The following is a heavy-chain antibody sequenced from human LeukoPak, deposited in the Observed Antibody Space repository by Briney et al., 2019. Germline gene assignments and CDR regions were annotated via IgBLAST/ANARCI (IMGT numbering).Heavy chain of an antibody. CDR2: ISGSGGSI. J-gene: IGHJ4*02. Sequence: PRGSLRLSCAASGFTVSSYAMSWVRQAPGKGLEWVSSISGSGGSIYYADSVKGRFTISRDNSKSTLYLQMNSLRAEGTAIYYCAKEAVAAAGPFDYWGQGTLVTVSS. D-gene: IGHD6-13*01. V-gene: IGHV3-23*01. CDR3: AKEAVAAAGPFDY. CDR1: GFTVSSYA.